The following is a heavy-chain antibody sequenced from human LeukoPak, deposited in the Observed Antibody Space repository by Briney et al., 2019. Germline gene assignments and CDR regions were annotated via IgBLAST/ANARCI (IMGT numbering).Heavy chain of an antibody. Sequence: GGSLRLSCAASGFTFSSYSMNWVRQAPGKGLEWVSSISSGSSYIYYADSVKGRFTISSDNAKNSLYLQMNSLRAEDTAVYYCARDGTVGMRDSWGQGNLVTVSS. CDR2: ISSGSSYI. CDR3: ARDGTVGMRDS. V-gene: IGHV3-21*01. D-gene: IGHD1-1*01. CDR1: GFTFSSYS. J-gene: IGHJ4*02.